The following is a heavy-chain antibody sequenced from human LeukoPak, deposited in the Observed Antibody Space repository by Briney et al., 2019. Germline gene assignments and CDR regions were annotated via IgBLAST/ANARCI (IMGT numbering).Heavy chain of an antibody. Sequence: GGSLRLSCAASGFTFSSYWMSWVRQAPGKGLEWVSYISSSGSTIYYADSVKGRFTISRDNAKNSLYLQMNSLRAEDTAVYYCARSNTMVRGVYYYYYMDVXGKGTTVTIXX. J-gene: IGHJ6*03. D-gene: IGHD3-10*01. CDR2: ISSSGSTI. V-gene: IGHV3-48*04. CDR3: ARSNTMVRGVYYYYYMDV. CDR1: GFTFSSYW.